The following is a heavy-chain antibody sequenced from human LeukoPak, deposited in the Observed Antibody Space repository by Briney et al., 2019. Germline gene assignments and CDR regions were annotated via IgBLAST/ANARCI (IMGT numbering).Heavy chain of an antibody. CDR3: ARNTVTKNLYYYYYMDV. Sequence: SSETLSLTCTVSGGSISSGSYYWSWIRQPAGKGLEWIGRIYTSGSTNYNPSLKSRGTISVDTSKNQFSLKLSSVTAADTAVYYCARNTVTKNLYYYYYMDVWGKGTTVTVSS. D-gene: IGHD4-17*01. CDR1: GGSISSGSYY. J-gene: IGHJ6*03. CDR2: IYTSGST. V-gene: IGHV4-61*02.